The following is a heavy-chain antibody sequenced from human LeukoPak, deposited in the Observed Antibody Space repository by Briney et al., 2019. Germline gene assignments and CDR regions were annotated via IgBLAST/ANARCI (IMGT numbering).Heavy chain of an antibody. Sequence: SETLSLTCAVYGGSFSCYYWSWIRQPPGKGLEWIGEINHSGSTNYNPSLKSRVTISVDTSKNQFSLKLSSVTAADTAVYYCARAWSSIAAPYYYYMDVWGKGTTVTVSS. CDR2: INHSGST. V-gene: IGHV4-34*01. D-gene: IGHD6-6*01. J-gene: IGHJ6*03. CDR3: ARAWSSIAAPYYYYMDV. CDR1: GGSFSCYY.